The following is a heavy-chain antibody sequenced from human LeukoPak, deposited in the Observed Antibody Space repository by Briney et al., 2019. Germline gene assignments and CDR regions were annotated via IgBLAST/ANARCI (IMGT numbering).Heavy chain of an antibody. CDR2: VTNDGSST. Sequence: GGSLRLSCAASGFTFSHYYMHWVRQAPGQGLVWVSRVTNDGSSTNYADSVKGRFTISRDNAKNTLYLQMDSLRAEDTAVYYCASDIVLVPDAADYWGQGTLVTVSS. CDR1: GFTFSHYY. J-gene: IGHJ4*02. CDR3: ASDIVLVPDAADY. V-gene: IGHV3-74*01. D-gene: IGHD2-2*01.